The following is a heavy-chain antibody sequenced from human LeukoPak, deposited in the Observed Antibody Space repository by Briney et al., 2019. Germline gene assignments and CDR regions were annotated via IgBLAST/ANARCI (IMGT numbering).Heavy chain of an antibody. J-gene: IGHJ4*02. CDR2: IKPDGSEK. CDR3: ARRSGNFDY. Sequence: GGSLRLSCAASGFTFTSYWMTWVRQAPGKGLECVANIKPDGSEKYFVDSVKGRFTISRDNAKNPLYLQMNSLRAEDTALYYCARRSGNFDYWGQGTLVTVSS. D-gene: IGHD1-14*01. CDR1: GFTFTSYW. V-gene: IGHV3-7*01.